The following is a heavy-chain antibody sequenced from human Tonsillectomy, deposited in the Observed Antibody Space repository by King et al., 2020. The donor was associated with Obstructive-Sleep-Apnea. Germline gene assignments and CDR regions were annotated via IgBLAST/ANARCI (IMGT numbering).Heavy chain of an antibody. Sequence: QLVQSGGGLVKPGGSLRLSCAASGFTFSNAWMSWVRQAPGKGLEWVGRIKSKTDGGTTDYAAPVKGRFTISRDDSKNTLYLQMNSLKTEDTAVYYCTKDPLGSCSGGSCYSGQYYYYGMDVWGQGTTVTVSS. V-gene: IGHV3-15*01. CDR3: TKDPLGSCSGGSCYSGQYYYYGMDV. CDR2: IKSKTDGGTT. J-gene: IGHJ6*02. CDR1: GFTFSNAW. D-gene: IGHD2-15*01.